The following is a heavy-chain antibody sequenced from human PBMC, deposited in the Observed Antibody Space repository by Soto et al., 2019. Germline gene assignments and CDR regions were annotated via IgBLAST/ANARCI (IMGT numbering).Heavy chain of an antibody. Sequence: GGSVRLSCAASGFTFSSYWMHWVRQFPGKGPLWVSRIDEYGNTIDYADSVRGRFTISRDNARNTLYLEMNSLRAEDTALYYCTRDIGGRWAYWGPGTLVTVSS. CDR1: GFTFSSYW. CDR3: TRDIGGRWAY. CDR2: IDEYGNTI. V-gene: IGHV3-74*01. J-gene: IGHJ4*02. D-gene: IGHD3-16*01.